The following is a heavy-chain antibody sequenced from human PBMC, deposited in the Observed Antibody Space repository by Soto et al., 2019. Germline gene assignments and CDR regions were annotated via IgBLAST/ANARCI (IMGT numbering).Heavy chain of an antibody. Sequence: GGSLRLSCAASGFTFSSYWMSWVRQAPGKGLEWVANIKQDGSEKYYVDSVKGRFTISRDNAKNSLYLQMNSLRAEDTAVYYCASTSGYYTGWYFDLWGRGTLVTVS. CDR2: IKQDGSEK. J-gene: IGHJ2*01. CDR3: ASTSGYYTGWYFDL. V-gene: IGHV3-7*01. CDR1: GFTFSSYW. D-gene: IGHD3-3*01.